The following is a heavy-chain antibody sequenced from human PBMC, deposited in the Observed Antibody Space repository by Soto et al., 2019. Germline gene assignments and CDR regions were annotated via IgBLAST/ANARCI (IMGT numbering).Heavy chain of an antibody. CDR3: ARVERYCSSTSCYNYYYYMDV. V-gene: IGHV3-66*01. J-gene: IGHJ6*03. CDR2: IYSGGST. D-gene: IGHD2-2*02. Sequence: GGSLRLSCAASGFTVSSNYMSWVRQAPGKGLEWVSVIYSGGSTYYADSVKGRFTISRDNSKNTLYLQMNSLRAEDTVVYYCARVERYCSSTSCYNYYYYMDVWGKGTTVTVSS. CDR1: GFTVSSNY.